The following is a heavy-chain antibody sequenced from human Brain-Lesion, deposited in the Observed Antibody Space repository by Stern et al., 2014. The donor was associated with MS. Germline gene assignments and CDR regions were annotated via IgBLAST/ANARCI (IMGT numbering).Heavy chain of an antibody. V-gene: IGHV1-2*02. CDR3: ARDQRGITIFGVVTDYYYLGMDV. J-gene: IGHJ6*02. CDR2: INPNTGGT. D-gene: IGHD3-3*01. CDR1: GYIFTGYY. Sequence: QVQLVQSGGEVTTPGASVKVSCKTSGYIFTGYYINWVRQAPGQGLEWMAWINPNTGGTKYAQKFQGRVTMSRDTSISTAYVELSSLTSDDTAVYYCARDQRGITIFGVVTDYYYLGMDVWGQGTTVTVSS.